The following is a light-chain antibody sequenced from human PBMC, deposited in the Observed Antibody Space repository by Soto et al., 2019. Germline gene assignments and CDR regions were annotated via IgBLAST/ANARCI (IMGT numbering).Light chain of an antibody. V-gene: IGKV3-20*01. CDR3: QQDGNSPRVS. J-gene: IGKJ5*01. CDR1: QSVSSSS. Sequence: EIVLTQSPGTLSLSPGERATLSCRASQSVSSSSLAWFQQKPGQAPRLLIYDASSRATGIPDRFSGRGCGTDFTLTISRLEPEDFAVYCCQQDGNSPRVSLGQGTRLDI. CDR2: DAS.